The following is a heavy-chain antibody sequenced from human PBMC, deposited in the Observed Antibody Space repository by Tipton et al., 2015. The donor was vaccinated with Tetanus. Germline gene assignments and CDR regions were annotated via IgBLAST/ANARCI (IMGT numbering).Heavy chain of an antibody. V-gene: IGHV3-7*01. Sequence: SLRLSCAASGFTFDKNWMTWVRQAPGKGLEWVANIKQDGSEKYYLDSVKGRFSISRDNAKNSLYLQMNSLRAEDTAVYYCARENGGCDYYYYYGMDVWGQGTTVTVSS. CDR3: ARENGGCDYYYYYGMDV. D-gene: IGHD6-25*01. CDR1: GFTFDKNW. CDR2: IKQDGSEK. J-gene: IGHJ6*02.